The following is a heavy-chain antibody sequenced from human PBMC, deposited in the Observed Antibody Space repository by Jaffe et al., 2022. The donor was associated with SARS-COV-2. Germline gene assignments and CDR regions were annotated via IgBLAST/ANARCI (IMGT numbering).Heavy chain of an antibody. D-gene: IGHD6-19*01. V-gene: IGHV4-34*01. J-gene: IGHJ5*02. Sequence: QVQLQQWGAGLLKPSETLSLTCAVYGGSFSGYYWSWIRQPPGKGLEWIGEINHSGSTNYNPSLKSRVTISVDTSKNQFSLKLSSVTAADTAVYYCARDRRYSSGWYWFDPWGQGTLVTVSS. CDR2: INHSGST. CDR3: ARDRRYSSGWYWFDP. CDR1: GGSFSGYY.